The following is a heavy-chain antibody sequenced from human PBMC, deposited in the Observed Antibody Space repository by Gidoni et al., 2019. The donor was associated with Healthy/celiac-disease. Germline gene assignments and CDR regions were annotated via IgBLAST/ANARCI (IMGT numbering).Heavy chain of an antibody. CDR1: GFTFSRYA. CDR2: SSSSGGST. D-gene: IGHD1-7*01. J-gene: IGHJ3*02. CDR3: AKERDWNYVGFFDI. Sequence: EVQLLESGGGLVQPGGSLRLPCAPPGFTFSRYAMNWVRQAPGKGLEWVSASSSSGGSTYFADSVKGRFTISRDNSKKTLYLQMNSLRAEDTAVYYCAKERDWNYVGFFDIWGQGTMVTVSS. V-gene: IGHV3-23*01.